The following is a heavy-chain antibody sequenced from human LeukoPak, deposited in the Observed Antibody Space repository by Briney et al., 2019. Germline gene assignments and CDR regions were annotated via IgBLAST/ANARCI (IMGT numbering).Heavy chain of an antibody. V-gene: IGHV3-74*01. CDR3: TRGGEEPFDY. J-gene: IGHJ4*02. CDR2: INVEGTTT. CDR1: GFTFTRFW. D-gene: IGHD3-10*01. Sequence: HPGGSLRLSCAGSGFTFTRFWMHWVRQAPGKGLVWVSRINVEGTTTTYADSVEGRFTISRDENTLYLQMNHLRVDDTAVYYCTRGGEEPFDYWGQGTLVTVSS.